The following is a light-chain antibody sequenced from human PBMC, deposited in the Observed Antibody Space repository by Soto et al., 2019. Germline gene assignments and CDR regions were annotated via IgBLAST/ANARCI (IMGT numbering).Light chain of an antibody. J-gene: IGLJ1*01. V-gene: IGLV2-14*01. CDR3: FSFTTNSQHA. CDR2: EVN. CDR1: SSDIGAYGY. Sequence: QSVLAQPTSVSWSPGQSIAISCTGTSSDIGAYGYVSWFQQHPGKAPKLLISEVNNRPSGVSNRFSGSKSGKTAYLTIYGLKVEAQAEHFCFSFTTNSQHAFGNGPKVTVL.